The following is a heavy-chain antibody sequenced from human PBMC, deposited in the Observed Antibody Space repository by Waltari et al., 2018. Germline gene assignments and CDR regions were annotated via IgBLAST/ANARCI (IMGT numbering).Heavy chain of an antibody. CDR2: FSYNGNT. CDR3: ARGLGAIY. D-gene: IGHD2-21*01. Sequence: QLQMQESGPGLVRPSETLSLTCAVSGGSITTITYFWGWIRQPPGKGLGWIGSFSYNGNTYYNPALKSRATISGDTSKNQVSLVLTSVTAADTAVYYCARGLGAIYWGHGTLVTVSS. J-gene: IGHJ4*01. CDR1: GGSITTITYF. V-gene: IGHV4-39*07.